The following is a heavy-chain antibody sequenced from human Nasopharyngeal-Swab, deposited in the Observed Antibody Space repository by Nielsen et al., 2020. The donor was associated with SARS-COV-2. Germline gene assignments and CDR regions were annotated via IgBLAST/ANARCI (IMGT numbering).Heavy chain of an antibody. CDR2: IAHDASNE. Sequence: GGSLRLSCAASGFTFSSFGMHWVRPAPGKGLEWVAFIAHDASNEYYGDSVKGRFSLSRDSSKNTLYLQMDSLRGEDPAVYYCASDAPAHYGAFYWGRGTLVTVSS. D-gene: IGHD4-17*01. CDR1: GFTFSSFG. CDR3: ASDAPAHYGAFY. J-gene: IGHJ4*02. V-gene: IGHV3-30*03.